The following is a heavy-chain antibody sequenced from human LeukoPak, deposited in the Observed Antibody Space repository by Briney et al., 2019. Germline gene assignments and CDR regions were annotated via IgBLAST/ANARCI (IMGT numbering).Heavy chain of an antibody. Sequence: SETLSLTWTVSGGSISSYYWSWIRQPAGKGLEWIGRIYTSGSTNYNPSLKSRVTMSVDTSKNQFSLKLSSVTAADTAVYYCASSLGRCSGGSCYSYYYYGMDVWGQGTTVTVSS. CDR2: IYTSGST. D-gene: IGHD2-15*01. V-gene: IGHV4-4*07. CDR1: GGSISSYY. J-gene: IGHJ6*02. CDR3: ASSLGRCSGGSCYSYYYYGMDV.